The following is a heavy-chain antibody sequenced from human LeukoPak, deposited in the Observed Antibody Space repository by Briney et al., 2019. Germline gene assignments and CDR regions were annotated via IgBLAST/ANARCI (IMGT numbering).Heavy chain of an antibody. Sequence: SETLSLTCTVSGGSISSYYWSWIRQPPGKGLEWIGYIYYSGSTNYNPSLKSRVTISVDTSKNQFSLKLSSVTAADTAVYYCASTRYFDWSSHYYFDYWGQGTLVTVSS. CDR2: IYYSGST. D-gene: IGHD3-9*01. J-gene: IGHJ4*02. CDR1: GGSISSYY. V-gene: IGHV4-59*01. CDR3: ASTRYFDWSSHYYFDY.